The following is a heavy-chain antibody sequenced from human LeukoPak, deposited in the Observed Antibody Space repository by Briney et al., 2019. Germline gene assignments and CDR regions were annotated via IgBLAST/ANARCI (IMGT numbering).Heavy chain of an antibody. CDR3: ARVLSSGYYVWAY. Sequence: HPSETPSLTCAVYGGSFSDYYWSWIRQPPGKGLEWIGEINHSGGTNYNPSLKSRVTISVDTSKNQFSLKLSSVTAADTAVYYCARVLSSGYYVWAYWGQGTLVTVSS. J-gene: IGHJ4*02. D-gene: IGHD3-22*01. V-gene: IGHV4-34*01. CDR2: INHSGGT. CDR1: GGSFSDYY.